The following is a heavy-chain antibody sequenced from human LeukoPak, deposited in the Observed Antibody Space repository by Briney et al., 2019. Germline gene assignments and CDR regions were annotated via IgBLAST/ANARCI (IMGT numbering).Heavy chain of an antibody. V-gene: IGHV3-30*18. CDR2: ISYDGSNK. CDR3: AKDSGDPYGSVDY. D-gene: IGHD3-10*01. CDR1: GFTFSSYG. J-gene: IGHJ4*02. Sequence: PGRSLRLSCAASGFTFSSYGMHWVRQAPGKGLEWVAVISYDGSNKYYADSVKGRFTISRDNSKNTLYLQMNSLRAEDTAVYYCAKDSGDPYGSVDYWGQGTLVTVSS.